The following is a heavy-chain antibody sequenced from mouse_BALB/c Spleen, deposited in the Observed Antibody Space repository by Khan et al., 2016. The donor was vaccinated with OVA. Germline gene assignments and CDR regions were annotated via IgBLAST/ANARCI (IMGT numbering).Heavy chain of an antibody. V-gene: IGHV3-2*02. J-gene: IGHJ4*01. D-gene: IGHD1-1*01. CDR2: ISYSGST. CDR1: GYSITSDYA. Sequence: EVQLVESGPGLVKPSQSLSLTCTVTGYSITSDYAWDWIRQFPGNKLEWMGYISYSGSTSYNPSLKSRISITRDTSKNQFFLQLNSVTTEDTVTYYCARKNYYGYAMDYWGQGTSVTVSS. CDR3: ARKNYYGYAMDY.